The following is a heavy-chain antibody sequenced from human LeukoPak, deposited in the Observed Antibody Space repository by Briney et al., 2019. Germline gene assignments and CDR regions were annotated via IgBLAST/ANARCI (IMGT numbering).Heavy chain of an antibody. CDR3: ARHAGGISATGARPFDY. J-gene: IGHJ4*02. CDR1: GASFSSSTYY. V-gene: IGHV4-39*01. CDR2: IYYSGST. D-gene: IGHD6-13*01. Sequence: SETLSLTCTVSGASFSSSTYYWGWIRQPPGKGLEWIGSIYYSGSTYYNPSLKSRVTMSVDTSKNQFSLKLSSVTAADTAVYYCARHAGGISATGARPFDYWGQGTLVTVSS.